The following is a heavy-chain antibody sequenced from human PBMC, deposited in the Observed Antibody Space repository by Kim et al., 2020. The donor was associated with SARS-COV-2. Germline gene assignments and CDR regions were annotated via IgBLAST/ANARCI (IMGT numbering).Heavy chain of an antibody. Sequence: GGSLRLSCAASGFTFSSYAMTWVRQAPGKGLEWVSVISSSGDSTYYAGSVRGGFTISRDNSKNTLYLQMNSLRAEDTAVYYCAKDHSTTYYSANDFWGRGTLVTVSS. CDR2: ISSSGDST. CDR1: GFTFSSYA. D-gene: IGHD2-2*01. J-gene: IGHJ4*02. V-gene: IGHV3-23*01. CDR3: AKDHSTTYYSANDF.